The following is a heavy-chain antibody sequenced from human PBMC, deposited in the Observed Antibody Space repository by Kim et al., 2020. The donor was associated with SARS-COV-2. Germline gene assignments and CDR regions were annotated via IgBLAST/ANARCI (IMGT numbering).Heavy chain of an antibody. V-gene: IGHV4-59*01. D-gene: IGHD4-17*01. CDR1: GGSIGNYY. CDR2: VSYSGST. Sequence: SETLSLTCIVSGGSIGNYYWSWIRQPPGKGLEWIGYVSYSGSTNYNPSLKSRVTISVDTSKNQFSLKLTSVAAADTAVYYSARVTTVIPFDYWGQGTLVTVSS. J-gene: IGHJ4*02. CDR3: ARVTTVIPFDY.